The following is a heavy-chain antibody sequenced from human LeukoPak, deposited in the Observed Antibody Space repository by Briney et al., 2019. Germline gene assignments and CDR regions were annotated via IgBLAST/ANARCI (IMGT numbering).Heavy chain of an antibody. CDR3: ARHHDYGDYGCFDY. Sequence: GESLKISCKGSGYSLTSYWIGWVRQMPGKGLEWMGIIYPGDSDTRYSPSFQGQVTISADKSIRTAYLQWRSLKASDTAIYYCARHHDYGDYGCFDYWGQGTLVTVSS. CDR2: IYPGDSDT. D-gene: IGHD4-17*01. J-gene: IGHJ4*02. CDR1: GYSLTSYW. V-gene: IGHV5-51*01.